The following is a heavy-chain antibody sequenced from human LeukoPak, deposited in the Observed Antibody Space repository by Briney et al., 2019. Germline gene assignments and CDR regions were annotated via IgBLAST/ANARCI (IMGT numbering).Heavy chain of an antibody. J-gene: IGHJ4*02. CDR1: GYTFTRYY. CDR2: INPNNGGT. D-gene: IGHD3-22*01. V-gene: IGHV1-2*02. CDR3: ARDPATTYYYDP. Sequence: GASVKVSCKASGYTFTRYYIHWVRQAPGQGLEWMGWINPNNGGTNYAQKFQGRVTMTRDTSIITAYMELSRLTSDDTAVYYCARDPATTYYYDPWGQGTLVTVSS.